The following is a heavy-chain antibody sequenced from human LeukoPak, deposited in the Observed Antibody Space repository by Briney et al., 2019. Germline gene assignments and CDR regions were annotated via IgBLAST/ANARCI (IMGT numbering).Heavy chain of an antibody. CDR2: INHSGST. Sequence: KPSETPSLTCAVYGGSFSGYYWSWIRQPPGKGLEWIGEINHSGSTNYNPSLKSRVTISVDTSKNQFSLKLSSVTAADTAVYYCAVTGYSSGWYGDYWGQGTLVTVSS. CDR1: GGSFSGYY. D-gene: IGHD6-19*01. CDR3: AVTGYSSGWYGDY. J-gene: IGHJ4*02. V-gene: IGHV4-34*01.